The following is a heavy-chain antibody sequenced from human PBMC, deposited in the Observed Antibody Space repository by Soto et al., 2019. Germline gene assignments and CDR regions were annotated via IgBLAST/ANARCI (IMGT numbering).Heavy chain of an antibody. J-gene: IGHJ4*02. V-gene: IGHV1-3*01. CDR2: INAGNGKT. CDR3: ARAGDDCSTTNCYMIDY. Sequence: ASVKVSCKASAYTFTTYAMHWVRQAPGQRLEWMGWINAGNGKTKYSQKFQGRVTITRDTSATTVYMELSSLRSEDTAVYYCARAGDDCSTTNCYMIDYWGQGTLVTVSS. CDR1: AYTFTTYA. D-gene: IGHD2-2*02.